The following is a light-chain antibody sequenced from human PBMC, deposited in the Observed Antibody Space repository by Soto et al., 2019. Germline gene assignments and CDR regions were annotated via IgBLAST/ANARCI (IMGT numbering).Light chain of an antibody. CDR1: QSVSSN. J-gene: IGKJ5*01. CDR2: GVS. Sequence: EIMMTQSPVTLSVSPGERTTLSCRASQSVSSNLAWYQQKPGQTPRLLIYGVSTRATGIPARFSGGGSGTVFTLTISSLQSEDFAVYYCKQYNDWPLAFGQGTRLEIK. V-gene: IGKV3-15*01. CDR3: KQYNDWPLA.